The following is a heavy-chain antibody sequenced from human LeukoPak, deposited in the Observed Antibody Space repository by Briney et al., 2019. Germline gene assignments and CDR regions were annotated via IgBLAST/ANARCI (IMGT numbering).Heavy chain of an antibody. CDR3: ARAAVTRWFDP. J-gene: IGHJ5*02. CDR1: GGSISSSSYY. V-gene: IGHV4-39*07. D-gene: IGHD4-17*01. CDR2: IYYSGST. Sequence: SETLSLTCTVSGGSISSSSYYWGWIRQPPGKGLEWIGSIYYSGSTYYNPSLKSRVTISVDKSKNQFSLKLSSVTAADTAVYYCARAAVTRWFDPWGQGTLVTVSS.